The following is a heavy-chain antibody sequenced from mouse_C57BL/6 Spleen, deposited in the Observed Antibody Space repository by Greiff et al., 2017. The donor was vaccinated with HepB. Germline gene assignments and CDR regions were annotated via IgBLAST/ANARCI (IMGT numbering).Heavy chain of an antibody. V-gene: IGHV1-7*01. CDR2: INPSSGYT. D-gene: IGHD1-1*01. CDR1: GYTFTSYW. CDR3: ARGPVTTVEFAY. Sequence: QVHVKQSGAELAKPGASVKLSCKASGYTFTSYWMHWVKQRPGQGLEWIGYINPSSGYTKYNQKFKDKATLTADKSSSTASMQLSSLTYEDSAVYYCARGPVTTVEFAYWGQGTLVTVSA. J-gene: IGHJ3*01.